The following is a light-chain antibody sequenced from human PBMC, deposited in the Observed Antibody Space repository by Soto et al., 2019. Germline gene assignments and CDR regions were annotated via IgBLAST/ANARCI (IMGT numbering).Light chain of an antibody. V-gene: IGKV1-5*03. CDR3: QQYNSYSGT. CDR2: EAS. Sequence: DIQMTQSPSTLSASVGDRVTITCRASQSISSWLAWYQQKPGKAPKLLIYEASGLESGVPSRFSGSGSGTEFTLTISSLQPDDFATYYCQQYNSYSGTFGQGTKVEIE. J-gene: IGKJ1*01. CDR1: QSISSW.